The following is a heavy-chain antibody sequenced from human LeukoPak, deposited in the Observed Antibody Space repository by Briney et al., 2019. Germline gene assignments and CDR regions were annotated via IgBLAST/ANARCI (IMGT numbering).Heavy chain of an antibody. V-gene: IGHV3-30*18. CDR2: ISYDGSNK. D-gene: IGHD5-12*01. CDR1: GFTFSSYG. J-gene: IGHJ4*02. CDR3: AKDSGYSGTHWDFDY. Sequence: GGSLRLSCAASGFTFSSYGMHWVRQAPGKGLEWVAVISYDGSNKYYADSVKGRFTISRDNSKNTLYLQMNSLRAEDTAVYYCAKDSGYSGTHWDFDYWGQGTLVTVSS.